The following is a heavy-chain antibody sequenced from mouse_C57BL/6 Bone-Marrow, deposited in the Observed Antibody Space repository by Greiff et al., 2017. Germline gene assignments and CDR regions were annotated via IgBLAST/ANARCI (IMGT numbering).Heavy chain of an antibody. V-gene: IGHV1-54*01. CDR1: GYAFTNYL. Sequence: VHLQQSGAELVRPGTSVKVSCKASGYAFTNYLIEWVKQRPGQGLEWIGVINPGSGGTNYNEKFKGKATLTADKSSSTAYMQLSSLTSEDSAVYFCARTAQATHYFDYWGQGTTLTVSS. CDR3: ARTAQATHYFDY. CDR2: INPGSGGT. J-gene: IGHJ2*01. D-gene: IGHD3-2*02.